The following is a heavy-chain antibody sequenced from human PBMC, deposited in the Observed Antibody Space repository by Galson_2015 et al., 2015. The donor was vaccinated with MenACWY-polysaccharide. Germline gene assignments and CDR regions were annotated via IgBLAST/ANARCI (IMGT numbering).Heavy chain of an antibody. CDR2: TYYRSKWFN. J-gene: IGHJ3*02. Sequence: SPSRGLEWLGRTYYRSKWFNDYAVSLKSRITINSDTSKNQFSLQLSSVTPEDTAVYYCARYRNIDGFDIWGQGTMVTVSS. V-gene: IGHV6-1*01. CDR3: ARYRNIDGFDI. D-gene: IGHD3-16*02.